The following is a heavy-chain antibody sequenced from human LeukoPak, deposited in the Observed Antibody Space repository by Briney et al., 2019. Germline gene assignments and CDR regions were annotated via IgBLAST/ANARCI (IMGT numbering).Heavy chain of an antibody. Sequence: ASVKVSCKASGYTFTSYGISWVRQAPGQGLEWMGWISAYNGNTNYAQKLQGRVTMTTDTSMSTAYMELRSLRSDDTAVYYCASSTTVTEYYYYGMDVWGQGTTVTVSS. CDR1: GYTFTSYG. V-gene: IGHV1-18*01. CDR2: ISAYNGNT. D-gene: IGHD4-17*01. CDR3: ASSTTVTEYYYYGMDV. J-gene: IGHJ6*02.